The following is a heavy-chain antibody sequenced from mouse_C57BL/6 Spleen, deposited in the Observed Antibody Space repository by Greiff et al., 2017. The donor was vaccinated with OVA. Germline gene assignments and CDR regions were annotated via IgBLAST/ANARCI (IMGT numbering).Heavy chain of an antibody. V-gene: IGHV1-82*01. CDR3: ARIWDAYYFDY. CDR2: IYPGDGDT. J-gene: IGHJ2*01. D-gene: IGHD4-1*01. Sequence: QVQLKESGPELVKPGASVKISCKASGYAFSSSWMNWVKQRPGKGLEWIGRIYPGDGDTNYTGKFKGKATLTADKSSSTAYMQLSSLTSEDSAVDFCARIWDAYYFDYWGQGTTLTVSS. CDR1: GYAFSSSW.